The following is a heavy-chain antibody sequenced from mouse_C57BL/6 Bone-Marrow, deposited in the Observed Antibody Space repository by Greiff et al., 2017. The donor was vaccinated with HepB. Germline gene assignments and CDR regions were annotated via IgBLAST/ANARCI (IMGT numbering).Heavy chain of an antibody. D-gene: IGHD2-5*01. CDR3: ARYLRSNPFDY. CDR1: GFTFTDYY. J-gene: IGHJ2*01. CDR2: IRNKANGYTT. Sequence: EVQGVESGGGLVQPGGSLSLSCAASGFTFTDYYMSWVRQPPGKALEWLGFIRNKANGYTTEYSASVQGRFTISRDNSQSILYLQMNALRAEDSATYYCARYLRSNPFDYWGQGTTLTVSS. V-gene: IGHV7-3*01.